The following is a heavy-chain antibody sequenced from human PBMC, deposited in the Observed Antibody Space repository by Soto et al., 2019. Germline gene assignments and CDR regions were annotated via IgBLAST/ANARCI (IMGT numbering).Heavy chain of an antibody. V-gene: IGHV3-30*18. CDR2: ISYDGSNK. CDR3: AKTSSSWYYFDY. CDR1: GFTFSSYG. Sequence: QVQLVESGGGVVQPGRSLRLSCAASGFTFSSYGMHWVRQAPGKGLEWVAVISYDGSNKYYADSVKGRFIISRDNSKNTLYLQMNSLRAEDTAVYYCAKTSSSWYYFDYWGQGTLVTVSS. J-gene: IGHJ4*02. D-gene: IGHD6-13*01.